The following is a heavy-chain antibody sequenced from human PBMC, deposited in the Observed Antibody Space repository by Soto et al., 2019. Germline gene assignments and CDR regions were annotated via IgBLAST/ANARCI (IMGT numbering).Heavy chain of an antibody. D-gene: IGHD6-6*01. CDR2: INTDGSDT. Sequence: PGRSLRLSCAASGFPFSSDCMHWVRQAPGKGLVWVSRINTDGSDTSYADSVKGRFTISRDNAKNTLYLQMNSLRAEDTAVYYYTRDRPGPQHYFDYWGQGNMVTVSS. CDR3: TRDRPGPQHYFDY. V-gene: IGHV3-74*01. J-gene: IGHJ4*02. CDR1: GFPFSSDC.